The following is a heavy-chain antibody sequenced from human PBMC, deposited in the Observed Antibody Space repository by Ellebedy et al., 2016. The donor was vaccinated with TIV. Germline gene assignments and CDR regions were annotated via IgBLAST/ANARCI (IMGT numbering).Heavy chain of an antibody. CDR2: RRQDGSEK. V-gene: IGHV3-7*01. CDR3: ARDVWGGGWA. Sequence: PWGSLRLSCAAYGFTFSRTWISWVRPAPGKEREWVANRRQDGSEKYYVDPVKGRFTISRDNAKNSVYLQLSSLRAEDSAVYYCARDVWGGGWAWGQGTPVTVSS. J-gene: IGHJ5*02. CDR1: GFTFSRTW. D-gene: IGHD6-19*01.